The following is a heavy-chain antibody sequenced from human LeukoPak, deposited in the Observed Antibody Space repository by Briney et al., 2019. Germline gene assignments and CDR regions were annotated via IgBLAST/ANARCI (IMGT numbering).Heavy chain of an antibody. CDR2: IKFKSDGGTA. CDR3: ATEFAVGATFFDS. V-gene: IGHV3-15*01. Sequence: GGSLRLSCAASGFIFSNDWMSGVRQAPGKGLEWVGRIKFKSDGGTADYSTPVKGRFTISRDDSKNTLYLQMNSLKIGETAVYYCATEFAVGATFFDSWGQGTLVTVSS. CDR1: GFIFSNDW. J-gene: IGHJ4*02. D-gene: IGHD1-26*01.